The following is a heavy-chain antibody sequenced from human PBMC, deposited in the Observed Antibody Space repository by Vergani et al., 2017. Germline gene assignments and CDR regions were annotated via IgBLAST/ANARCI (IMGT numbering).Heavy chain of an antibody. Sequence: QMQLVQSGAEVKKPGASVKVSCQASGYRFNGYYMHWVRQAPGQGLEWMGWIDPNSGGTIYSQRFQGRVTMTRDTSIATAYMELGSLRSDDTAVYYCARQKDYYMDVWGKGTTVTVS. V-gene: IGHV1-2*02. J-gene: IGHJ6*03. CDR2: IDPNSGGT. CDR1: GYRFNGYY. CDR3: ARQKDYYMDV.